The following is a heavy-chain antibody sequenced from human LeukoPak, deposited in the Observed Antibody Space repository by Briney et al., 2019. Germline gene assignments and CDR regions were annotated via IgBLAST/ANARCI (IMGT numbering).Heavy chain of an antibody. Sequence: PSETLSLTCTVSGGSISSYYWSWFRQPAGKGLEWIGRIYTSGSTNYNPSLKSRVTMSVDTSKNQFSLKLSSVTAADTAVYYCAIRTYDYAFYYGMDVWGQGTTVTVSS. CDR3: AIRTYDYAFYYGMDV. J-gene: IGHJ6*02. CDR1: GGSISSYY. V-gene: IGHV4-4*07. D-gene: IGHD2-2*01. CDR2: IYTSGST.